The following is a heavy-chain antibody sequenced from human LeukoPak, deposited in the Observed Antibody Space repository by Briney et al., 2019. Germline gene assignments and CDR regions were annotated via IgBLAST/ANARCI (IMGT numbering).Heavy chain of an antibody. CDR2: IYTSGST. CDR1: GGSISSGSYY. V-gene: IGHV4-61*02. D-gene: IGHD6-13*01. Sequence: SQTLSLTCTVSGGSISSGSYYWSWIRQPAGKGLEWIGRIYTSGSTNYNPSLKSRVTMSVDTSKNQFSLKLSSVTAADTAVYYCAREGVGYSSSWYDDYFDYWGQGTLVTVSS. CDR3: AREGVGYSSSWYDDYFDY. J-gene: IGHJ4*02.